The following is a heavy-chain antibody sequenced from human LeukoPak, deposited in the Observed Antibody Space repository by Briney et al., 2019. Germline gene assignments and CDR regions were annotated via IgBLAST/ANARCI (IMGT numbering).Heavy chain of an antibody. CDR3: ARDLRYYVAMDV. Sequence: AGVSLRLSCEASGFTFSAYAMTWLRQAPGKGLEWVTSIGSDNKSHYSESFKGRFAISRDNSKRIVFLQMNSLRAEDTALYYCARDLRYYVAMDVWGQGTTVYVSS. J-gene: IGHJ6*02. CDR1: GFTFSAYA. V-gene: IGHV3-23*01. CDR2: IGSDNKS. D-gene: IGHD3-10*02.